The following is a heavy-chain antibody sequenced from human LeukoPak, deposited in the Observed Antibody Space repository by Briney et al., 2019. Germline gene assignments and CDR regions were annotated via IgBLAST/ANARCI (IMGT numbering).Heavy chain of an antibody. V-gene: IGHV3-21*01. Sequence: NPGGSLRLSCAASGFTFSSYSMNWVRQAPGEGLEWVSSISSSSSYIYYADSVKGRFTISRDNAKNSLYLQMNSLRAEDTAVYYCARVSVLRAFDIWGQGTMVTVSS. CDR2: ISSSSSYI. CDR3: ARVSVLRAFDI. D-gene: IGHD2-8*02. J-gene: IGHJ3*02. CDR1: GFTFSSYS.